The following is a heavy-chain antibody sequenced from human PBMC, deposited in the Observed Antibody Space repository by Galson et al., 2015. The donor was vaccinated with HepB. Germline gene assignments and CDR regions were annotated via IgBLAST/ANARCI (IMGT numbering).Heavy chain of an antibody. CDR3: ALRTGTLPYYFDY. CDR2: ISTYNGKK. V-gene: IGHV1-18*01. J-gene: IGHJ4*02. D-gene: IGHD3-10*01. Sequence: SCKASGYTFTSFGISWMRQAPGQRLEWLGWISTYNGKKDYAQKFQGRVSMTTDKSTRTVYLDLRSLRSDDTAVYYCALRTGTLPYYFDYWGQGTQVTVSS. CDR1: GYTFTSFG.